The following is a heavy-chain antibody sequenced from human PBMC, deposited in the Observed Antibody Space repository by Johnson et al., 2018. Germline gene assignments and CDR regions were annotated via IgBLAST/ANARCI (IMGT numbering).Heavy chain of an antibody. CDR1: GYSFTSYQ. Sequence: QVQLVQSGAEVQKPGASVKVSCKASGYSFTSYQIHWVRQAPGQGLEWVGVINPDDGRTTYAREFQGGITMTRDTSTSTVSLGLSSLRPEDTAIYYCAKEGYDYWTGLSVWGQGTLVSVSS. D-gene: IGHD3/OR15-3a*01. V-gene: IGHV1-46*01. CDR2: INPDDGRT. CDR3: AKEGYDYWTGLSV. J-gene: IGHJ3*01.